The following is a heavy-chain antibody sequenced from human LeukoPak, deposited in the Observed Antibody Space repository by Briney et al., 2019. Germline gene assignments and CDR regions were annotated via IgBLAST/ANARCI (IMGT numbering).Heavy chain of an antibody. CDR1: GYTLTGLS. D-gene: IGHD3-3*01. CDR3: ASLLRFLEWIQSYDY. Sequence: ASVKVSCKVSGYTLTGLSMHWVRQAPGKGLEWMGGFDPEDGETIYAQKFQGRVTMTEDTSTDTAYMELSSLRSEDTAVYYCASLLRFLEWIQSYDYWGQGTLVTVSS. V-gene: IGHV1-24*01. J-gene: IGHJ4*02. CDR2: FDPEDGET.